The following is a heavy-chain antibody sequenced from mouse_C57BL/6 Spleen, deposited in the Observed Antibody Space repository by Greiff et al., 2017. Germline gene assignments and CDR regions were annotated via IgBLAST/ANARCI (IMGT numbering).Heavy chain of an antibody. V-gene: IGHV5-12*01. Sequence: EVQLVESGGGLVQPGGSLKLSCAASGFTFSDYYMYWVRQTPEKRLEWVAYISNGGGSTYYPDTVKGRFTISRDNAKNTLYLQMSRLKSEDTAMYYCARHDTTRYAMDYWGQGTSVTVSS. CDR1: GFTFSDYY. CDR3: ARHDTTRYAMDY. CDR2: ISNGGGST. D-gene: IGHD1-1*01. J-gene: IGHJ4*01.